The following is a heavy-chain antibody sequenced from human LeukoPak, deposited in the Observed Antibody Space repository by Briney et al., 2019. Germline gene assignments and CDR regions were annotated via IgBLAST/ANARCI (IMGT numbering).Heavy chain of an antibody. D-gene: IGHD3-10*01. V-gene: IGHV1-2*02. CDR3: ATGLWFGELHFEYRFDP. J-gene: IGHJ5*02. Sequence: ASVKVSCKASGYTFTGYYIHWVRQAPGQGLEWMGWINPNSGGTNYAQKFQGRVTMTRDTSISTAYMELSRLRSDDTAVYYCATGLWFGELHFEYRFDPWGQGTLVTASS. CDR2: INPNSGGT. CDR1: GYTFTGYY.